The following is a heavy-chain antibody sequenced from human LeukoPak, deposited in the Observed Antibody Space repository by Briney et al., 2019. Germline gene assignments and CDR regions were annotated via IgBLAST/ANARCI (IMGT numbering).Heavy chain of an antibody. CDR3: ARDLYIAAAGTKVGY. D-gene: IGHD6-13*01. CDR1: GFTFSSYA. V-gene: IGHV3-30-3*01. Sequence: GGSLRLSCAASGFTFSSYAMHWVRQAPGKGLEWVAVISYDGSNKYYADSVKGRFTISRDKSKNTLYLQMNSLRAEDTAVYYCARDLYIAAAGTKVGYWGQGTLVTVSS. CDR2: ISYDGSNK. J-gene: IGHJ4*02.